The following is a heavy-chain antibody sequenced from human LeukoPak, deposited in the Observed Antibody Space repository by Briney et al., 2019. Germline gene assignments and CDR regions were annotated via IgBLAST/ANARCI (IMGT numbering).Heavy chain of an antibody. Sequence: ASVKVSCKASGYTFTGYYIHWVRQAPGQGLEWMAWVNSNSGGTNYAQNFQDRVTMTRDTSISTAFMELTSLRSDDTAVYYCARWRYSSGWSPDDYWGQGTLVTVSS. CDR2: VNSNSGGT. J-gene: IGHJ4*02. CDR3: ARWRYSSGWSPDDY. V-gene: IGHV1-2*02. CDR1: GYTFTGYY. D-gene: IGHD6-19*01.